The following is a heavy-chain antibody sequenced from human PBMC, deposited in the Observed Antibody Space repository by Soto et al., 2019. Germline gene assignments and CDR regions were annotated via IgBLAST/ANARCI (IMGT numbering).Heavy chain of an antibody. CDR3: ERVFLTITRGAVDV. V-gene: IGHV4-4*02. CDR1: GGSISSSHW. J-gene: IGHJ3*01. Sequence: QVQLQESGPGLVKPSGTLSLTCAVSGGSISSSHWWTWVRQSPGKRLEYIGEISHSGTSNSNPSLKGRVTLSVEKSKNHFSLTLTSVTAADSAVYYGERVFLTITRGAVDVLGQGTLVIVSS. D-gene: IGHD1-20*01. CDR2: ISHSGTS.